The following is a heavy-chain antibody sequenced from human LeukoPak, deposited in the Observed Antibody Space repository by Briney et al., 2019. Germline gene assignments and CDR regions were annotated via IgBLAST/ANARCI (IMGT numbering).Heavy chain of an antibody. J-gene: IGHJ4*02. CDR1: GGSFSGYY. D-gene: IGHD4-17*01. CDR3: ARGQTSVTTCYFDY. V-gene: IGHV4-34*01. CDR2: INHSGST. Sequence: SETLSLTCAVYGGSFSGYYWSWIRQPPGKGLEWIGEINHSGSTNYNPSLKSRVTISVGTSKNQFSLKLSSVTAADTAVYYCARGQTSVTTCYFDYWGQGTLVTVSS.